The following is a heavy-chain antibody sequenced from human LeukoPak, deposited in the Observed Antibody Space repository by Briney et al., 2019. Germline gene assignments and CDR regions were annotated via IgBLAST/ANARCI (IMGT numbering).Heavy chain of an antibody. CDR2: IRSKANSYAT. V-gene: IGHV3-73*01. Sequence: PGGSLKLSCAASGFTFSGSAMHWVRQASGKGLEGVGRIRSKANSYATAYAASVKGRFTISRDDSKNTAYLQMNSLKTEDTAVYYCTRQPPSNYCSSTSCPYYYYYGMDVWGKGTTVTVSS. J-gene: IGHJ6*04. CDR1: GFTFSGSA. CDR3: TRQPPSNYCSSTSCPYYYYYGMDV. D-gene: IGHD2-2*01.